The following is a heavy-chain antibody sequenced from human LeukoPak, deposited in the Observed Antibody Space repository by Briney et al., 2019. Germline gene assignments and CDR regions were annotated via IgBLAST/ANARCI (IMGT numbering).Heavy chain of an antibody. J-gene: IGHJ5*02. CDR2: TNYRSKWYN. CDR3: ARDFYCSSTSCYGWFDP. V-gene: IGHV6-1*01. Sequence: SQTLSLTCAISGDSVSSNSAAWNWIRQSPSRGLEWLGRTNYRSKWYNDYAVSVKSRITINPDTSKNQFSLQLNSVTPEDTAVYYCARDFYCSSTSCYGWFDPWGQGTLVTVSS. CDR1: GDSVSSNSAA. D-gene: IGHD2-2*01.